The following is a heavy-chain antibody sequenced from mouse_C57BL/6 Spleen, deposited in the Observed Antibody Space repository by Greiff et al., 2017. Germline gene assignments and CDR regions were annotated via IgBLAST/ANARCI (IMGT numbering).Heavy chain of an antibody. CDR2: IHPNSGST. V-gene: IGHV1-64*01. J-gene: IGHJ2*01. Sequence: QVQLKQPGAELVKPGASVKLSCKASGYTFTSYWMHWVKQRPGQGLEWIGMIHPNSGSTNYNEKFKSKATLTVDKSSSTAYMQLSSLTSEDSAVYYCAPTTVVATNFDYWGQGTTLTVSS. D-gene: IGHD1-1*01. CDR3: APTTVVATNFDY. CDR1: GYTFTSYW.